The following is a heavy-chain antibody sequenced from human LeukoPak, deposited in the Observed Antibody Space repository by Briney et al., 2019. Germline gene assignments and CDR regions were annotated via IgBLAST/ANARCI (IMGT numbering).Heavy chain of an antibody. CDR1: GFTFSSYW. Sequence: PGGSLRLSCAASGFTFSSYWMSWVRQAPGKGLGWVANIKQDGSEKYYVDSVKGRFTISRDNAKNSLYLQMNSLRAEDTAVYYCARVPLPYDYGDYVLYWGQGTLVTVSS. J-gene: IGHJ4*02. D-gene: IGHD4-17*01. CDR2: IKQDGSEK. V-gene: IGHV3-7*01. CDR3: ARVPLPYDYGDYVLY.